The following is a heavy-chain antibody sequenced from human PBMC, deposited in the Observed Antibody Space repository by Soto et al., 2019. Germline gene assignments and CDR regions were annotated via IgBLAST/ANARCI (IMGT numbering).Heavy chain of an antibody. CDR2: MNPNSGNT. V-gene: IGHV1-8*01. CDR1: GYTFTSYD. Sequence: ASVKVSCKASGYTFTSYDISWVRQATGQGLEWMGWMNPNSGNTGYAQKFRGRVTMTRNTSISTAYMELSSLRSDDTAVYYCERDLMVSVRDNWGQGTPVTVSS. CDR3: ERDLMVSVRDN. D-gene: IGHD2-8*01. J-gene: IGHJ4*02.